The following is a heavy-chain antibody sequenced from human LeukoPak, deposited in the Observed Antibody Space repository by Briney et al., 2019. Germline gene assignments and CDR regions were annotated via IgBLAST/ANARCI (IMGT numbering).Heavy chain of an antibody. CDR3: ARDSAAAGTPVAFDI. D-gene: IGHD6-13*01. CDR1: GGSISSGGYY. Sequence: SQTLSLTCTVSGGSISSGGYYWSCIRQPPGKGLEWIGYFYHSGSTYYNPSLKSRVTISVDRSKNQFSLKLSSVTAADTAVYYCARDSAAAGTPVAFDIWGQGTMVTVSS. J-gene: IGHJ3*02. CDR2: FYHSGST. V-gene: IGHV4-30-2*01.